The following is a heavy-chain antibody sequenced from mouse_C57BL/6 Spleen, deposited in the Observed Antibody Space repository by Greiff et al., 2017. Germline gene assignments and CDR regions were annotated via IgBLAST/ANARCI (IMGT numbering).Heavy chain of an antibody. CDR1: GYAFSSSW. Sequence: VQLQQSGPELVKPGASVKISCKASGYAFSSSWMNWVKQRPGKGLEWIGRIYPGDGDTNYNGKFKGKGTLTADKSSSTAYMQLSSLTSEDSAVXVCASAYYYGSSYWYFDVWGKGTTVTVSS. CDR2: IYPGDGDT. CDR3: ASAYYYGSSYWYFDV. D-gene: IGHD1-1*01. V-gene: IGHV1-82*01. J-gene: IGHJ1*03.